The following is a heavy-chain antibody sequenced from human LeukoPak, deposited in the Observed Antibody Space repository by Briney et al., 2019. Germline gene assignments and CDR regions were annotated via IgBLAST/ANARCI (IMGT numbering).Heavy chain of an antibody. D-gene: IGHD1-1*01. Sequence: GGSLRLSCAASGFTFSSYTMNWVRQAPGKGLEWVSSISTSSIYIYYTDSLKGRFTISRDNARNSLYLQMNSLKAEDTAVYYCARDQDWNDRGGLDYWGQGTLVTASS. CDR1: GFTFSSYT. J-gene: IGHJ4*02. CDR2: ISTSSIYI. CDR3: ARDQDWNDRGGLDY. V-gene: IGHV3-21*01.